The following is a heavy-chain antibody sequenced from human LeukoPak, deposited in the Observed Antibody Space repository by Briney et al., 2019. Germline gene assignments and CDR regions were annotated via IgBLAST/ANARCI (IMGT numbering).Heavy chain of an antibody. CDR1: GFTFSDHY. J-gene: IGHJ4*02. Sequence: PGGSLRLSCAVSGFTFSDHYMDRVRQAPGKGGEGVGRSRNRAKSYTTDCAASVKGRFTISREDSKSTLYLQMNSLETEDTAVYYCSRDATGDHWGQGTLVSVSS. CDR3: SRDATGDH. CDR2: SRNRAKSYTT. V-gene: IGHV3-72*01.